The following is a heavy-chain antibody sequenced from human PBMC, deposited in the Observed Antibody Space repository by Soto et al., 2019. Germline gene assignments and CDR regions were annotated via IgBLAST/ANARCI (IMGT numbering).Heavy chain of an antibody. V-gene: IGHV1-2*04. CDR2: INPNSGGT. Sequence: ASVKVSCKASGYTFTGYYMHWVRQAPGQGLEWMGWINPNSGGTNYAQKFQGWVTMTRDTSISTAYMELSRLRSDDTAVYYCARVAARGDYYYGMDVWGQGTTVTVSS. CDR3: ARVAARGDYYYGMDV. D-gene: IGHD6-6*01. J-gene: IGHJ6*02. CDR1: GYTFTGYY.